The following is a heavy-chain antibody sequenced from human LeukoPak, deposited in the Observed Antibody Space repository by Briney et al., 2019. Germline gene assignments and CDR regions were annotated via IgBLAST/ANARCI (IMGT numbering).Heavy chain of an antibody. CDR1: GGSVSSSSYY. Sequence: PSETLSLTCTVSGGSVSSSSYYWGWIRQPPGKGLEWIGSIYYSGSTYYNPSLKRRVTISLDTSKNQFSLSLSSVTAADTAVYYCASPNGDYAYWGQGTLVTVSS. V-gene: IGHV4-39*07. D-gene: IGHD4-17*01. CDR3: ASPNGDYAY. J-gene: IGHJ4*02. CDR2: IYYSGST.